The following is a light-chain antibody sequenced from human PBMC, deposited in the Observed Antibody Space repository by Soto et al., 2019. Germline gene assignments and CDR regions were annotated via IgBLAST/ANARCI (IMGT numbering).Light chain of an antibody. CDR3: SSYAGTNNYV. V-gene: IGLV2-8*01. J-gene: IGLJ1*01. CDR1: SSDVGGYDY. Sequence: QSALTQPPSASGSPGQSVTISCTGTSSDVGGYDYVSWHQQHPGKAPKVIIYGVNKRPSGVPDRFSGSKPGNTASLTVSGLQAEDEADYYCSSYAGTNNYVFGIGTKLTVL. CDR2: GVN.